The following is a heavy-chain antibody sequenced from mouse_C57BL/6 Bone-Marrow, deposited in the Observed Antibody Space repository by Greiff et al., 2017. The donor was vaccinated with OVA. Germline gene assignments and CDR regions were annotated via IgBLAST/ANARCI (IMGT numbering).Heavy chain of an antibody. V-gene: IGHV1-52*01. CDR3: ARRGDLLWLRRRGYYFDY. Sequence: QVHVKQPGAELVRPGSSVKLSCKASGYTFTSYWMHWVKQRPIQGLEWIGNIDPSDSETHYNQKFKDKATLTVDKSSSTAYMQLSSLTSEDSAVYYCARRGDLLWLRRRGYYFDYWGQGTTLTVSS. D-gene: IGHD2-2*01. CDR2: IDPSDSET. J-gene: IGHJ2*01. CDR1: GYTFTSYW.